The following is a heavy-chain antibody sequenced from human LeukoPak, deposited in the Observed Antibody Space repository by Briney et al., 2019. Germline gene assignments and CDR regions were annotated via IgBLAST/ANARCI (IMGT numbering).Heavy chain of an antibody. CDR1: GGSIGSHY. J-gene: IGHJ5*02. CDR2: IYYSGST. CDR3: ASLYSSSWYNWFDP. V-gene: IGHV4-59*11. D-gene: IGHD6-13*01. Sequence: SETLSLTCTVSGGSIGSHYWSWIRQPPGKGLEWIGYIYYSGSTNYNPSLKSRVTISVDTSKNQFSLKLSSVTAADTAVYYCASLYSSSWYNWFDPWGQGTLVTVSS.